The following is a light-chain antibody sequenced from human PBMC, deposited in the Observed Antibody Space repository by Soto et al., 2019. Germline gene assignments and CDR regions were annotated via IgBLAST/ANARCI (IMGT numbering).Light chain of an antibody. CDR2: EVS. J-gene: IGLJ2*01. Sequence: QSALIQPASVSGSPGQSITISWTGTSRDVGGSNYVSWYQHHPHRAPKLLIYEVSYRPSGVSSRFSGSKSGNTAALTISGLQAEDEAYYYCSSYTSSNTLEVFGVGTKLTVL. V-gene: IGLV2-14*01. CDR1: SRDVGGSNY. CDR3: SSYTSSNTLEV.